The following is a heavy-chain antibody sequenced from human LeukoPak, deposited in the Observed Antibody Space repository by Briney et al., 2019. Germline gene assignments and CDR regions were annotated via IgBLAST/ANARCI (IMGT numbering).Heavy chain of an antibody. J-gene: IGHJ3*02. Sequence: SQTLSLTCNVSGVSVSDGRYYWTWIRQHPGKGLEWIGYKYYSGSAKYNPSLKSRLTISIDTSKNQFYLHLSSVTAADTATYYCATPYCSSISCLDVFNMWGQGTRVTVSS. D-gene: IGHD2-2*01. CDR3: ATPYCSSISCLDVFNM. CDR1: GVSVSDGRYY. CDR2: KYYSGSA. V-gene: IGHV4-31*03.